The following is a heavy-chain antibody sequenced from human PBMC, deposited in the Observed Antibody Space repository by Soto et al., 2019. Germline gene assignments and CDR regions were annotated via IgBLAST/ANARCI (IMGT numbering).Heavy chain of an antibody. D-gene: IGHD3-22*01. CDR3: ARSYYDSSGYYFNTVSLDLGY. V-gene: IGHV1-3*01. Sequence: ASVKVSCKASGYTFTSYAMHWVRQAPGQRLEWMGWINAGNGNTKYSQKFQGRVTITRDTSASTAYMELSSLRSEDTAVYYCARSYYDSSGYYFNTVSLDLGYWGQGTLVTVSS. CDR1: GYTFTSYA. CDR2: INAGNGNT. J-gene: IGHJ4*02.